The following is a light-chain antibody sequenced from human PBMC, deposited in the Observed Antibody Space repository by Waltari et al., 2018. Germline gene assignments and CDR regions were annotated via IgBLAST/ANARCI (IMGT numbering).Light chain of an antibody. CDR2: DVI. V-gene: IGLV2-14*01. CDR3: SSYTSPTTRYI. CDR1: SGDVGGYNY. J-gene: IGLJ1*01. Sequence: QSALTQPASVSGSPGQSITISCTGTSGDVGGYNYVSWYQQHPGRAPKLIIYDVINRPAGGSDRFSVSKSGNTAALTSSARQAEDEAEYYCSSYTSPTTRYIFGTGTKVSVL.